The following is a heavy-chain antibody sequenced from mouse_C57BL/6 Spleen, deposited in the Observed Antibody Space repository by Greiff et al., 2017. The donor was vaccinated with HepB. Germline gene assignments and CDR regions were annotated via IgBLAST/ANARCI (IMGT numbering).Heavy chain of an antibody. Sequence: VQLQQSGPELVKPGASVKIPCKASGYTFTDYNMDWVKQSHGKSLEWIGDINPNNGGTIYNQKFKGKATLTVDKSSSTAYMELRSLTSEDTAVYYCARSLTGYYYAMDYWGQVTSVTVSS. CDR1: GYTFTDYN. CDR3: ARSLTGYYYAMDY. V-gene: IGHV1-18*01. CDR2: INPNNGGT. J-gene: IGHJ4*01. D-gene: IGHD1-1*01.